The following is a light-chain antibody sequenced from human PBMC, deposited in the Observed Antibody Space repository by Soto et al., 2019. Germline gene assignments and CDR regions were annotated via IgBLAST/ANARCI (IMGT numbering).Light chain of an antibody. CDR1: HDVTHY. CDR3: QHYERLPWT. CDR2: DAS. V-gene: IGKV1-33*01. J-gene: IGKJ1*01. Sequence: DIQMTQSPSSLSASIGDRVTITCRASHDVTHYVNWFQQKPGKAPKLLIYDASSLEKGVPPRFSGRGSGTVFTFTITSLQPEDIATYYCQHYERLPWTFGQGTKVDTK.